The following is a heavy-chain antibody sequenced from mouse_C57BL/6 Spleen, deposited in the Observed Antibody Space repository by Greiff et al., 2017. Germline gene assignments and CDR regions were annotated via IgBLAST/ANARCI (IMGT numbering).Heavy chain of an antibody. CDR2: IYPGDGDT. D-gene: IGHD2-1*01. CDR1: GYAFSSSW. CDR3: ALYYGNYGVDYYAMDY. Sequence: QVQLQQSGPELVKPGASVKISCKASGYAFSSSWMNWVKQRPGKGLEWIGRIYPGDGDTNYNGKFKGKATLTADKSSSTAYMQLSSLTSEDSAVYFCALYYGNYGVDYYAMDYWGQGTSVTVSS. J-gene: IGHJ4*01. V-gene: IGHV1-82*01.